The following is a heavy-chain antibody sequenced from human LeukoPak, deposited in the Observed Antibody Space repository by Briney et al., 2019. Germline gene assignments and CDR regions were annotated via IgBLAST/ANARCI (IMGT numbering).Heavy chain of an antibody. D-gene: IGHD6-13*01. Sequence: GGSLRLSCVASGFTFSTYSMNWVRQAPGKGLEWLSYISNTRGSIYYADSVRGRFTVSRDNAKNSLYLQMNSLRAEDTAVYYCARKGLPAAVDYWGQGTLVTVSS. J-gene: IGHJ4*02. CDR3: ARKGLPAAVDY. V-gene: IGHV3-48*01. CDR2: ISNTRGSI. CDR1: GFTFSTYS.